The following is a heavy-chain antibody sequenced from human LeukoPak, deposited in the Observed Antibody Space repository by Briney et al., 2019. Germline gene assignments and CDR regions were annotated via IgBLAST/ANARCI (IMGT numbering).Heavy chain of an antibody. Sequence: PSETLSLTCAVYGGSFSGYYWSWIRQPPGKGLEWIGEINHSGSTNYNPSLKSRVTISVDTSKNQFSLKLSSVTAADTAVYYCATGVGSSWPDYWGQGTLVTVSS. D-gene: IGHD6-13*01. V-gene: IGHV4-34*01. CDR2: INHSGST. J-gene: IGHJ4*02. CDR3: ATGVGSSWPDY. CDR1: GGSFSGYY.